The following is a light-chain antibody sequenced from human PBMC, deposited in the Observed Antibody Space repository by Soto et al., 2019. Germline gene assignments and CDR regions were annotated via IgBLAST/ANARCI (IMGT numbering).Light chain of an antibody. J-gene: IGLJ1*01. CDR1: SSDVGGYNY. CDR3: SSYTSSSLYV. V-gene: IGLV2-14*01. CDR2: DVS. Sequence: QSALTQPASGSGSPGQSITISCTGTSSDVGGYNYVSWYQQHPGKAPKLMIYDVSNWPSGVSNRFSGSKSGNTASLTISGLQAEDEADYYCSSYTSSSLYVFGTGTKLTVL.